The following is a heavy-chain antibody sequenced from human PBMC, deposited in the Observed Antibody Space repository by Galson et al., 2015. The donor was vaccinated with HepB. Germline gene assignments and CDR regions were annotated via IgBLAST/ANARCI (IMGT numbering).Heavy chain of an antibody. D-gene: IGHD3-10*01. CDR1: GYTFTSYA. CDR3: ARGSRVLLWFGELFPLDY. J-gene: IGHJ4*02. Sequence: SVKVSCKAFGYTFTSYAMHWVRQAPGQRLEWMGWINAGNGNTKYSQKFQGRVTITRDTSASTAYMELSSLRSEDTAVYYCARGSRVLLWFGELFPLDYWGQGTLVTVSS. V-gene: IGHV1-3*01. CDR2: INAGNGNT.